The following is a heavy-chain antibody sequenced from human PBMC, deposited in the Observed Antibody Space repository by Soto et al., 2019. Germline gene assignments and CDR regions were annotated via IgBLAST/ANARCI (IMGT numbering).Heavy chain of an antibody. V-gene: IGHV1-69*01. J-gene: IGHJ2*01. CDR2: IIPIFGTA. D-gene: IGHD3-22*01. CDR1: DGTFSNYA. CDR3: ARTKYDSSAYYYWYLGL. Sequence: QVELVQAGAEVTQPGSSVKVSCQASDGTFSNYANSWVRQAPGQGLEWMGGIIPIFGTANYAQQFQGRVTITEDASANTVYLELSSLRSEDTAAYYWARTKYDSSAYYYWYLGLWGRGTLVTVSS.